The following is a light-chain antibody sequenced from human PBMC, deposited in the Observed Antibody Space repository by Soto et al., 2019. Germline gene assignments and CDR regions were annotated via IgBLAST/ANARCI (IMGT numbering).Light chain of an antibody. Sequence: EIQMTQSPSSLSASVGDRVTITSQASQVIDNYLNWYQQKPGKAPKLLINDASNLESGVPSRFSGSGSGTDFTLTISSLQPADIATYYCQQYDDLPITFGQGTRLEIK. CDR2: DAS. V-gene: IGKV1-33*01. CDR1: QVIDNY. CDR3: QQYDDLPIT. J-gene: IGKJ5*01.